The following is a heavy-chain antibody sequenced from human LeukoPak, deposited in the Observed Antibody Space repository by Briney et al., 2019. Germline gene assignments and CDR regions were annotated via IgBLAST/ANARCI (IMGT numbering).Heavy chain of an antibody. CDR1: GLTLSNYG. V-gene: IGHV3-23*01. CDR2: IAGSGGAT. D-gene: IGHD3-22*01. Sequence: GGSLRLSCAVSGLTLSNYGMSWVRQAPGKGLEWVAGIAGSGGATNYADSVKGRFTISRDNRKNTLYLQMNSLRAEDTAVYFCAKRGVVIRVILVGFHKEAYYFDSWGQGALVTVSS. J-gene: IGHJ4*02. CDR3: AKRGVVIRVILVGFHKEAYYFDS.